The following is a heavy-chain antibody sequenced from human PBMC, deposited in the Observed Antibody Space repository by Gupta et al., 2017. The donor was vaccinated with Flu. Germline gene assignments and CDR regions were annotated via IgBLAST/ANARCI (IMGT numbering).Heavy chain of an antibody. CDR1: GGSISSYY. V-gene: IGHV4-59*08. CDR2: IYYSGTT. CDR3: TSYAGKQAFDI. J-gene: IGHJ3*02. Sequence: QVQLRESGPGLVKPSETLSLTCTVSGGSISSYYWNWVRQSPGKGLEWIGYIYYSGTTNYNPSLRSRVTISVDTSNNQFSLKLSSVTAADTAVYYCTSYAGKQAFDIWGQGTMVTVSS. D-gene: IGHD4-23*01.